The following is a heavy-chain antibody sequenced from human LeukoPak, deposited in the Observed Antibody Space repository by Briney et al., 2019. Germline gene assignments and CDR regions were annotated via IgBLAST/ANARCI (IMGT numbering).Heavy chain of an antibody. CDR1: GFTFSDYS. V-gene: IGHV3-48*02. D-gene: IGHD3-22*01. J-gene: IGHJ4*02. Sequence: PGGSLRLSCAASGFTFSDYSMYWVRQAPGKGLEWVSYISSSGDTIYLADSVRGRFAISRDNAKNSLYLQMNSLRDEDTAVYFCAPLTYYYDSSDCYYFSYFDYWGQGTLVTVSS. CDR2: ISSSGDTI. CDR3: APLTYYYDSSDCYYFSYFDY.